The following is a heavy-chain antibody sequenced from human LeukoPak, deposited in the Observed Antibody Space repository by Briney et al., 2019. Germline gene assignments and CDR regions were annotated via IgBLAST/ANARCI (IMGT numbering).Heavy chain of an antibody. CDR3: ARDLWNFYDDSGYNRDFDS. Sequence: GASVKVSCKATSHISWVRQAPGQGLEWMGWIGTYGGDTYYAQKFQGRITVTTDTSTSTVYMELRNLRSDDTAVYYCARDLWNFYDDSGYNRDFDSWGQGTLVTVSS. CDR1: TSH. J-gene: IGHJ5*01. CDR2: IGTYGGDT. D-gene: IGHD3-22*01. V-gene: IGHV1-18*01.